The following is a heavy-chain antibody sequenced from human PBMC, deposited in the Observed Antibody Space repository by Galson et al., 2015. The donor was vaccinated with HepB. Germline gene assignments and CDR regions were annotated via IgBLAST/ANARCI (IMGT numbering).Heavy chain of an antibody. V-gene: IGHV5-10-1*01. D-gene: IGHD3-22*01. CDR2: IDPSDSYT. J-gene: IGHJ4*02. Sequence: QSGAEVKKPGESLRISCKGSGYSFTSYWISWVRQMPGKGLEWMGRIDPSDSYTNYSPSFQGHVTISADKSISTAYLQWSSLKASDTAMYYCARGRYYDSSGYYYGGDYWGQGTLVTVSS. CDR1: GYSFTSYW. CDR3: ARGRYYDSSGYYYGGDY.